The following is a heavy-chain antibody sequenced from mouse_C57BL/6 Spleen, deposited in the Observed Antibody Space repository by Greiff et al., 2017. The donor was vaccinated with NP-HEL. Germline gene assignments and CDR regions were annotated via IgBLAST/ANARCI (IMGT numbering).Heavy chain of an antibody. CDR2: IDPETGGT. D-gene: IGHD1-1*01. V-gene: IGHV1-15*01. J-gene: IGHJ3*01. Sequence: VQLQQSGAELVRPGASVTLSCKASGYTFTDYEMHWVKQTPVHGLEWIGAIDPETGGTAYNQKFKGKAILTADKSSSTGYMELRSLTAEDSAVYYCTRTHYYGSSWFAYWGQGTLVTVSA. CDR1: GYTFTDYE. CDR3: TRTHYYGSSWFAY.